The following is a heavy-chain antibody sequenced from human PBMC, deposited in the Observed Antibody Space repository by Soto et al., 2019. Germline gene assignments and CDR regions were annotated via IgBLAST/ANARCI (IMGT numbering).Heavy chain of an antibody. CDR1: GGTFSSYA. J-gene: IGHJ4*02. CDR3: AGLGNYYFDY. Sequence: ASVKVSCKAPGGTFSSYAISWVRQAPGQGLEWMGWIDPSNGATIYAQKFHGRVTLTRDTSIGTAYMDLSRLTSDDTALYYCAGLGNYYFDYWGRGALVTVSS. V-gene: IGHV1-2*02. CDR2: IDPSNGAT. D-gene: IGHD7-27*01.